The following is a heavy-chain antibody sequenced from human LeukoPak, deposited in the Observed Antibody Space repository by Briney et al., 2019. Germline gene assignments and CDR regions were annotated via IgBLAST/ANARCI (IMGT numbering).Heavy chain of an antibody. CDR3: ARVGSGYYHDY. V-gene: IGHV3-7*01. Sequence: PGGSLRLSCAASGFTSSSYWMSWVRQAPGKGLEWVANIKQDGSEKYYVDSVKGRFTISRDNAKNSLYLQMNSLRAEDTAVYYCARVGSGYYHDYWGQGTLVTVSS. J-gene: IGHJ4*02. CDR1: GFTSSSYW. D-gene: IGHD3-3*01. CDR2: IKQDGSEK.